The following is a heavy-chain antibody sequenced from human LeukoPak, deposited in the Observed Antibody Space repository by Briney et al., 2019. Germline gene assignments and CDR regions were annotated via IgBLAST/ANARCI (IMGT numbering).Heavy chain of an antibody. CDR3: GRLGSGYPTPDY. CDR1: GASVSSSDYY. D-gene: IGHD6-19*01. Sequence: SETLSLTCTVSGASVSSSDYYWGWIRQPPGMRLEWIGNLYFSGNPYYNPSLNSRVTISVDTSKNQFSLKMRSVTAADTAVYYCGRLGSGYPTPDYWGQGTLVTVSS. V-gene: IGHV4-39*01. CDR2: LYFSGNP. J-gene: IGHJ4*02.